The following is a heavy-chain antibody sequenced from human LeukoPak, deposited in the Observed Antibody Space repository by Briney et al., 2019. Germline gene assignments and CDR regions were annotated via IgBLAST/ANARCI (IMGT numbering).Heavy chain of an antibody. D-gene: IGHD6-19*01. V-gene: IGHV4-34*01. CDR1: GGSFSGYY. CDR3: ARRTPRYSSGWSPFDY. Sequence: SETLSLTCAVYGGSFSGYYWSWTRQPPGKGLEWIGEINHSGSTNYNPSLKSRVTISVDTSKNQFSLKLSSVTAADTAVYYCARRTPRYSSGWSPFDYWGQGTLVTVSS. J-gene: IGHJ4*02. CDR2: INHSGST.